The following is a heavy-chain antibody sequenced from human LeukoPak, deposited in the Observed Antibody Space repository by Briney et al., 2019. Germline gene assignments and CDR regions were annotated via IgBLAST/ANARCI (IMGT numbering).Heavy chain of an antibody. CDR2: IRYDGSNK. Sequence: GGSLRLSCAASGFTFSSYGMHWVRQAPGKGLEWVAFIRYDGSNKYYADSVKGRFTISRDNSKNTLYLQMNSLRAEDTAVYYCAKMLSPFGLSYYYYMDVWGKGTTVTVSS. CDR1: GFTFSSYG. J-gene: IGHJ6*03. D-gene: IGHD3-3*01. CDR3: AKMLSPFGLSYYYYMDV. V-gene: IGHV3-30*02.